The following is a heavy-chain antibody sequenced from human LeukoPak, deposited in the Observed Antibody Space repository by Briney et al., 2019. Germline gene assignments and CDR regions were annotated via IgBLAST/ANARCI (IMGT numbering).Heavy chain of an antibody. CDR3: AEGTGYGDYDY. Sequence: GGSLRLSCAASGFTLSSYAMSWVRQAPGKGLEWVSYIGRTTTTIYYADSVKGRFTISRDNAKNSLYLQMNSLRAEDTAIYYCAEGTGYGDYDYWGLGTLVTVSS. CDR2: IGRTTTTI. V-gene: IGHV3-48*01. CDR1: GFTLSSYA. D-gene: IGHD4-17*01. J-gene: IGHJ4*02.